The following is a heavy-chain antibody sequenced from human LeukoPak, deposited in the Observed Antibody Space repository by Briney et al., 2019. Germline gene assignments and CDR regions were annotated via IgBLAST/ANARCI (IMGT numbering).Heavy chain of an antibody. CDR3: ARDGYNSGYFDY. CDR2: IYYSRST. Sequence: PSQTLSLTCTVSGASISSGGYYWNWIRQPPGEGLEWIGYIYYSRSTSYSPSLKSRLTISVDTSKNQFSLKLSSVTAADTAVYYCARDGYNSGYFDYWGQGTLVTVS. D-gene: IGHD5-24*01. V-gene: IGHV4-30-4*01. J-gene: IGHJ4*02. CDR1: GASISSGGYY.